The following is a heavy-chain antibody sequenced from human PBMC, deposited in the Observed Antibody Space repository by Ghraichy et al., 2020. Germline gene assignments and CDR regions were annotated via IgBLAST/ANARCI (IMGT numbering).Heavy chain of an antibody. CDR1: GGSISSSSYY. CDR3: ARHVFPKAQFNWFDP. CDR2: IYYSGST. V-gene: IGHV4-39*01. D-gene: IGHD5-24*01. Sequence: SETLSLTCTVSGGSISSSSYYWGWIRQPPGKGLEWIGSIYYSGSTYYNPSLKSRVTISVDTSKNQFSLKLSSVTAADTAVYYCARHVFPKAQFNWFDPWGQGTLVTVSS. J-gene: IGHJ5*02.